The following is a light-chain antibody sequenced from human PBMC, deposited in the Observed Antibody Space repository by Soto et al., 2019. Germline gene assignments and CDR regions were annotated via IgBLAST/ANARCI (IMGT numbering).Light chain of an antibody. CDR1: SSNIGAGYD. Sequence: SVLTQPPSVSGAPGQRVTISCTGSSSNIGAGYDVHWYQQLPGTAPKLLIYGNSNRPSGVPDRFSGSKSGTSASLAITGLQAEDEADYYCQSYDSSLSVVFGGGTKVTVL. V-gene: IGLV1-40*01. CDR2: GNS. CDR3: QSYDSSLSVV. J-gene: IGLJ2*01.